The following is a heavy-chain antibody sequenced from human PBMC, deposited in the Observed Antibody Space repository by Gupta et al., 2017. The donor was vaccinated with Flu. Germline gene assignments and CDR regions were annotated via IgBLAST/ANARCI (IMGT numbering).Heavy chain of an antibody. Sequence: QVQLVQSGAEVKKPGSSVKVSCKASGVTFKSYVITWVRQAPGQGPEWMGGIVPVFGPTNYAQKFQGRVRITADESTSTVYMEISSLRSEDTAVYYCARKGGGHCSGGTCYSFDYWGQGTLVTVSS. CDR1: GVTFKSYV. J-gene: IGHJ4*02. CDR2: IVPVFGPT. CDR3: ARKGGGHCSGGTCYSFDY. V-gene: IGHV1-69*01. D-gene: IGHD2-15*01.